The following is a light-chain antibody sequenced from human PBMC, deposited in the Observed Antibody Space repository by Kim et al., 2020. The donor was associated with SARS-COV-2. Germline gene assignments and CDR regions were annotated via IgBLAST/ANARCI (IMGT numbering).Light chain of an antibody. J-gene: IGLJ2*01. V-gene: IGLV2-8*01. Sequence: GQSVDISCTGTSSDVGRYNYVSWYQHHPGKAPTLIIYDVSKRPTGVPDRFSGAKSGNTASLTVSGLQAEDEADYYCSSYAGSNDLVFGGGTQLTVL. CDR2: DVS. CDR1: SSDVGRYNY. CDR3: SSYAGSNDLV.